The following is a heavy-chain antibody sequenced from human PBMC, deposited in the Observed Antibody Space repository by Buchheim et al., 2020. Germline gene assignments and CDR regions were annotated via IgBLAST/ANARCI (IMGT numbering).Heavy chain of an antibody. CDR2: ISYDGSNK. CDR3: AKGEGYYDSSGYFNWFDP. V-gene: IGHV3-30*18. CDR1: GFTFSSYA. D-gene: IGHD3-22*01. Sequence: VQLLESGGGLVQPGGSLRLSCAASGFTFSSYAMSWVRQAPGKGLEWVAVISYDGSNKYYADSVKGRFTISRDNSKNTLYLQMNSLRAEDTAVYYCAKGEGYYDSSGYFNWFDPWGQGTL. J-gene: IGHJ5*02.